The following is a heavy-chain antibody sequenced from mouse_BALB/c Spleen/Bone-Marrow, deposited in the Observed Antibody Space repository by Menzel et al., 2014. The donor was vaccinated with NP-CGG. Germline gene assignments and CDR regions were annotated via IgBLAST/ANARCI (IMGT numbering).Heavy chain of an antibody. D-gene: IGHD2-14*01. J-gene: IGHJ4*01. CDR2: ILPGSAIT. V-gene: IGHV1-9*01. CDR3: ARRYFYSMDY. CDR1: GYTFSSYW. Sequence: VQLQESGAELMKPGTSVKISCKATGYTFSSYWIEWVKQRPGLGLEWIGEILPGSAITSYNEKFKGKATFTADTSSNTAYMQLSSLTSEDSAVYYCARRYFYSMDYWGQGTSVTVSS.